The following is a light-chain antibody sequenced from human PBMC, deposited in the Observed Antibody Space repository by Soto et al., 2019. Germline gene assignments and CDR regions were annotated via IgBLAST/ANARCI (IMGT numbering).Light chain of an antibody. J-gene: IGKJ2*01. CDR3: QQYTGYALT. V-gene: IGKV1-5*03. CDR1: QSISGW. CDR2: KAA. Sequence: DIQMTQSPSTLSASVGDRVTITCRASQSISGWLAWYQQKPGKAPKLLIYKAATIASGVPSRFSGSGSGTEFTLTISSRQPDDGATYYCQQYTGYALTFGQGTQLQIK.